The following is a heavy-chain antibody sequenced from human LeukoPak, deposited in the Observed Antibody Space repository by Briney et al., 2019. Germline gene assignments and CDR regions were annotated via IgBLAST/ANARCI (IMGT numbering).Heavy chain of an antibody. D-gene: IGHD1-26*01. CDR3: GKDMGPRGVGATPHY. CDR2: INWNGDET. V-gene: IGHV3-43*01. J-gene: IGHJ4*02. Sequence: GGSLRLSCAASGFGLDGYTMHWVRQFPGKGLEGVSLINWNGDETYYSDSVKGRFTISRDNSKNSLYLQMNSLRTEDTGFYYCGKDMGPRGVGATPHYWGQGTLVTVSS. CDR1: GFGLDGYT.